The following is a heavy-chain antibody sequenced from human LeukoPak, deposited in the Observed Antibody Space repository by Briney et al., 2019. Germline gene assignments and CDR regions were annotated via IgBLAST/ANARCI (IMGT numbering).Heavy chain of an antibody. CDR3: ARGPLLDYYGDYGNDY. D-gene: IGHD4-17*01. J-gene: IGHJ4*02. CDR2: INHSGST. Sequence: SETLSLPCAVYGESFSGHNWSWIRQPPGKGLERIGEINHSGSTNYNPSLKSRVTISVDTSKNQFSLKLSSVTAADTAVYYCARGPLLDYYGDYGNDYWGQGTLVTVSS. CDR1: GESFSGHN. V-gene: IGHV4-34*01.